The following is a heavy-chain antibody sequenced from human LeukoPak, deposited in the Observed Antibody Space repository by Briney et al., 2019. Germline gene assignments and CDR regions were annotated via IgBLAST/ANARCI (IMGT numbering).Heavy chain of an antibody. Sequence: GGSLRLSCAASGFTFGSFPMNWVRQAPGKGLEWVSAISGSGGSTYYADSVKGRFTISRDNSKNTLYLQMNSLRAEDTAVYYCAKMTGKYDYWGQGTLVTVSS. CDR2: ISGSGGST. J-gene: IGHJ4*02. V-gene: IGHV3-23*01. CDR3: AKMTGKYDY. CDR1: GFTFGSFP.